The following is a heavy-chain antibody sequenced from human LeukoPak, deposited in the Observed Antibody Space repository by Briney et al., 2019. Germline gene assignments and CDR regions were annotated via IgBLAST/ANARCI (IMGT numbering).Heavy chain of an antibody. CDR2: IWYDGSSE. V-gene: IGHV3-33*01. Sequence: GRSLRLSCAGSGFTFSSYGMHWVRQAPGKGLEWVAIIWYDGSSEYYADSVRGRFTISRDNSKNALYLQMNTLRAEDTAVYHCARDYGSGMDIWGKGTTVTVSS. CDR1: GFTFSSYG. J-gene: IGHJ6*04. D-gene: IGHD3-10*01. CDR3: ARDYGSGMDI.